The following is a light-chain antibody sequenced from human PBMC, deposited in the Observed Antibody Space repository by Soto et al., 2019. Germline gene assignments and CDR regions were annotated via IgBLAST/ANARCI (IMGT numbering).Light chain of an antibody. J-gene: IGKJ2*02. CDR2: DAS. Sequence: EVVLTQSPATLSLFPGESATLSCRASETISNQLAWYQQKPGQAPRLLMYDASHRVTGIPARFSGSGSGTDFTLIISSLEPADFAFYYCQHRSDWPPICTFGQGTKVDIK. V-gene: IGKV3-11*01. CDR1: ETISNQ. CDR3: QHRSDWPPICT.